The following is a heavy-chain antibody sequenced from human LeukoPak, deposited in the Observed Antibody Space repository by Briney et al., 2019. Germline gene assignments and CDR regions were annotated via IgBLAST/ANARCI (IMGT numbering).Heavy chain of an antibody. D-gene: IGHD2/OR15-2a*01. J-gene: IGHJ5*02. CDR2: INHSGST. Sequence: SETLSLTCAVYGGSFSGYYWSWIRQPPGKGLEWIGEINHSGSTNYNPSLKSRVTISVDTSKNQFSLKLSSVTAADTAVYSCARGFGKSVLTRRWFDPWGQGTLVTVSS. CDR3: ARGFGKSVLTRRWFDP. CDR1: GGSFSGYY. V-gene: IGHV4-34*01.